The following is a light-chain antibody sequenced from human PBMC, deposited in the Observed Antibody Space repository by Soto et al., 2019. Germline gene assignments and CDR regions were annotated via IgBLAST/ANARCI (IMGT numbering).Light chain of an antibody. Sequence: QSALTQPASVSGSPGQSITISCTGTSSDVGGYNYVSWYQHHPDKAPKLMIYEVSNRPSGVSNRFSGSESGNTASLTISGLQAEDEADYYCSSYTSGSTLVVFGTGTKVTVL. CDR1: SSDVGGYNY. CDR2: EVS. J-gene: IGLJ1*01. CDR3: SSYTSGSTLVV. V-gene: IGLV2-14*01.